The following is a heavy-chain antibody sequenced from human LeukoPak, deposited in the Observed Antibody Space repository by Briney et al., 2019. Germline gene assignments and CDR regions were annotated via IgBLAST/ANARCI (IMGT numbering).Heavy chain of an antibody. CDR2: ISSYNGNT. CDR1: GYTFTSYG. J-gene: IGHJ4*02. Sequence: AASVTVSCKASGYTFTSYGISWVRQAPGQGLEWMGWISSYNGNTNYPQKLQGRVTLTTDTSTTTAYMELRSLRSDDTAVYYCAIGGWSSFDYWGQGTLVTVSS. V-gene: IGHV1-18*01. CDR3: AIGGWSSFDY. D-gene: IGHD2-15*01.